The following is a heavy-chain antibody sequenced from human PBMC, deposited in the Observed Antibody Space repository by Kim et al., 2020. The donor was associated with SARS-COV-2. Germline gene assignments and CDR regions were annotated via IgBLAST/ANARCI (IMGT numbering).Heavy chain of an antibody. CDR1: GGSISSYY. J-gene: IGHJ3*02. V-gene: IGHV4-59*08. CDR3: ARDAYNWNDLGAFDI. Sequence: SETLSLTCTVSGGSISSYYWSWIRQPPGKGLEWIGYIYYSGSTNYNPSLKSRVTISVDTSKNQFSLKLSSVTAADTAVYYCARDAYNWNDLGAFDIWGQGTMVTVSS. CDR2: IYYSGST. D-gene: IGHD1-1*01.